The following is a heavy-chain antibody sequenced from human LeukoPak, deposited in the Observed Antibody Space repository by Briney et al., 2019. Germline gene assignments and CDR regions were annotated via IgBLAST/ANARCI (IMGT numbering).Heavy chain of an antibody. J-gene: IGHJ4*02. CDR1: GYTFTDYY. D-gene: IGHD2-8*01. Sequence: ASVKISCKVSGYTFTDYYMHWVQQAPGKGLEWMGLVDPEDGETIYAEKFQGRVTITADTSTDTAYMELRSLRSDDTAVYYCARRGCTNGVCYGESDYWGQGTLVTVSS. CDR3: ARRGCTNGVCYGESDY. CDR2: VDPEDGET. V-gene: IGHV1-69-2*01.